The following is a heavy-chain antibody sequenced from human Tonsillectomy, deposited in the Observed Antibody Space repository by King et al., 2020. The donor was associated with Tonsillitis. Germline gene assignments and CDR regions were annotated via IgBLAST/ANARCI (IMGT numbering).Heavy chain of an antibody. Sequence: VQLVESGGGLVQPGGSLKLSCAVSGFSFSGSAMHWVRQASGKGLEWVGHVRSKVRNYSTVYAASLKGRVTISRDDSKNTTDLQMNSLKAEDTAVYFCTSFGYWGQGTLVTVSS. CDR2: VRSKVRNYST. V-gene: IGHV3-73*02. J-gene: IGHJ4*02. CDR3: TSFGY. CDR1: GFSFSGSA.